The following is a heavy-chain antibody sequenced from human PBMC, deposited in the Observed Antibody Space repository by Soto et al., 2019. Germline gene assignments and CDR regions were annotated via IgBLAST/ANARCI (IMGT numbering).Heavy chain of an antibody. CDR1: RGTFSSYT. V-gene: IGHV1-69*02. CDR2: IIPILGIA. CDR3: ARPYCTNGVCYRAFDY. Sequence: GASVKVSCKASRGTFSSYTISWVRPAPGQGLEWMGRIIPILGIANYAQKFQGRVTITADKSTSTAYMELSSLRSEDTAVYYCARPYCTNGVCYRAFDYWGQGTLVTVSS. D-gene: IGHD2-8*01. J-gene: IGHJ4*02.